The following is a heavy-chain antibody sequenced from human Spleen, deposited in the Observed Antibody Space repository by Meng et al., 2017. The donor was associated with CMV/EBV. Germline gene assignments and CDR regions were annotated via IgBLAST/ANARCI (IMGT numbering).Heavy chain of an antibody. V-gene: IGHV4-34*01. CDR3: ARGSSGWSDDY. Sequence: QVQLQQWGAGLLKPSETLSLTCAVYGGSFSGYYWSWIRQPPGKGLEWIGEINHSGSTNYNPSLKSRVTISVDTSKNQFSLKLSSVTAADTAVYYCARGSSGWSDDYRGQGTLVTVSS. CDR1: GGSFSGYY. J-gene: IGHJ4*02. D-gene: IGHD6-19*01. CDR2: INHSGST.